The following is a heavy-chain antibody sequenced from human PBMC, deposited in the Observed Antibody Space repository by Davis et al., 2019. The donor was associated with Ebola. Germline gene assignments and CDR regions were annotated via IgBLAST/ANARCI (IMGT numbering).Heavy chain of an antibody. CDR1: GYTFTSYA. Sequence: ASVRVSCKASGYTFTSYAMHWVRQAPGQRLEWMGWINAGNGNTKYSQKFQGRVTITRDTSASTAYMELSSLRSEDTAVYYCALLTGTTVDDIDYWGQGTLVTVSS. V-gene: IGHV1-3*01. CDR2: INAGNGNT. J-gene: IGHJ4*02. D-gene: IGHD1-14*01. CDR3: ALLTGTTVDDIDY.